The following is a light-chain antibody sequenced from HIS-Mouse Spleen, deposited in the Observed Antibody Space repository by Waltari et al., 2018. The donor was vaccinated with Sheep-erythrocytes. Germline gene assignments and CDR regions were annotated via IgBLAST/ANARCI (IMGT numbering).Light chain of an antibody. V-gene: IGLV3-1*01. CDR2: QDR. Sequence: SYELTQPPSVSVSPGQTASITCSGDKLGDKYACWYQQKPGQSPVLVIYQDRQRPLGIPERFSGSNSGNTATLTISGTQAMDEADYYCQAWDSSTAEVFGGGTKLTVL. CDR1: KLGDKY. CDR3: QAWDSSTAEV. J-gene: IGLJ2*01.